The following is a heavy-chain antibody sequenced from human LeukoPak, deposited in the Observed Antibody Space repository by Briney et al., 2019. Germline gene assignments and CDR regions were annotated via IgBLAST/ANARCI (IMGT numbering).Heavy chain of an antibody. CDR3: ANHPGSPYYLDY. CDR1: GFTFSSYG. V-gene: IGHV3-23*01. Sequence: GGTLRLSCAASGFTFSSYGMSWVRQAPGKGLEWVSAISGSGGSTYYADSVKGRFTISRDNSKNTLYLQMNSLRAEDTAVYYCANHPGSPYYLDYWGQGTLVTVSS. D-gene: IGHD3-10*01. J-gene: IGHJ4*02. CDR2: ISGSGGST.